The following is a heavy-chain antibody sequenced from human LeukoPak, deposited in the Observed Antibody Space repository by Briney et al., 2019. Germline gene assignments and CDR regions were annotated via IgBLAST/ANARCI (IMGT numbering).Heavy chain of an antibody. Sequence: GGSLRLSCAVSGFSFSNYWMTWVRQAPGKGLEWVSIINQDGSAKNYVDSVKGRSTISRDNDKKSLYLQMNSLRAEETAVYFCARILRSGNSGYACDYWGQGALVTVSS. CDR1: GFSFSNYW. J-gene: IGHJ4*02. D-gene: IGHD5-12*01. CDR3: ARILRSGNSGYACDY. CDR2: INQDGSAK. V-gene: IGHV3-7*05.